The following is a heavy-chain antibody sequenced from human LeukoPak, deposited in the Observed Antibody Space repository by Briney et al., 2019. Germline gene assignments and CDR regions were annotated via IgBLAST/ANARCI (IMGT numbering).Heavy chain of an antibody. V-gene: IGHV3-53*01. CDR2: IYSSGDT. CDR3: ARDRDNVAGSRGYFDY. CDR1: GFTVSSNY. Sequence: GGSLRLSCAASGFTVSSNYMSWVRQAPGKGLEWVSLIYSSGDTYYADSVKGRFTISRDNSKNTLYLQMNSLRAEDTAVYYCARDRDNVAGSRGYFDYWGQGTLVTVSS. D-gene: IGHD6-19*01. J-gene: IGHJ4*02.